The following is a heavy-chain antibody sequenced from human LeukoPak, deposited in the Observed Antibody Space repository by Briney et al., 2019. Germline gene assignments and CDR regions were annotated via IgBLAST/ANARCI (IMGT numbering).Heavy chain of an antibody. Sequence: GESLTISGKGSGYSFTSYWIGWVRQMPGKGLEGMGIIYPGDSDTRYSPSFQGQVTISAHKSISTAYLQWSSLKASDTAMYYCASRAAAGTNYYYGMDVWGQGTTVTVSS. J-gene: IGHJ6*02. CDR3: ASRAAAGTNYYYGMDV. CDR2: IYPGDSDT. CDR1: GYSFTSYW. V-gene: IGHV5-51*01. D-gene: IGHD6-13*01.